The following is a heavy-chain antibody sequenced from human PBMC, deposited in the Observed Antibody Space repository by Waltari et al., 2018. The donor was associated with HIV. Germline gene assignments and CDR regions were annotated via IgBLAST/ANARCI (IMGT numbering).Heavy chain of an antibody. D-gene: IGHD3-22*01. CDR2: IYPGDSDT. Sequence: EVQLVQSGAEVKKPGESLKISCKGSGYSFTSYWIGWVRQMPGKGLEWMGIIYPGDSDTRYSPAFQGQVTSSADKSISTAYLQWSSLKASDTAMYYCARSRYDSSGYYIDAFDIWGQGTMVTVSS. CDR3: ARSRYDSSGYYIDAFDI. J-gene: IGHJ3*02. V-gene: IGHV5-51*01. CDR1: GYSFTSYW.